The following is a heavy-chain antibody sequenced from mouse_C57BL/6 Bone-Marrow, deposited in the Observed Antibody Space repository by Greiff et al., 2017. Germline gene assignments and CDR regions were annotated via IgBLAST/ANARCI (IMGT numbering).Heavy chain of an antibody. D-gene: IGHD1-1*02. Sequence: DAGGGLVQPKGSLKLSCAASGFRFNTYAMNWVRQAPGKGLEWVARIRSKRNNYATYYAESVKDRFTISRDDSERLLYLQMNNLKTEDTAMYYCVGHAGWAMDYWGQGTSVTVSS. J-gene: IGHJ4*01. CDR1: GFRFNTYA. CDR2: IRSKRNNYAT. CDR3: VGHAGWAMDY. V-gene: IGHV10-1*01.